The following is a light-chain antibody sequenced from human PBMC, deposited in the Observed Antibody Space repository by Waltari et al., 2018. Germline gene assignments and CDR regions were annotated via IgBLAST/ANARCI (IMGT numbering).Light chain of an antibody. V-gene: IGLV2-23*02. CDR1: SSDVGGYNY. Sequence: QSALTQPASVSGSPGQSITIPCPGTSSDVGGYNYVSWYQQYPGKAPKLMIYDVSKRPSGVSNRFSGSKSGNTASLTISGLQAEDEADYYCCSYAGSSTHVLFGGGTKLTVL. CDR2: DVS. CDR3: CSYAGSSTHVL. J-gene: IGLJ2*01.